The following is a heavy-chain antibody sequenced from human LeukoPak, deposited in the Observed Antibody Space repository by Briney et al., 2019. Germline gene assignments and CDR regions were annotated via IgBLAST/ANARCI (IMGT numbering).Heavy chain of an antibody. Sequence: GGSLRLSCAASGFTVSSNYMSWVRQAPGKGLEWVSVIYSGGSTYYADSVKGRFTISRDNSKDTLYLQMNSLRAEDTAVYYCARNDYGGNNGGSYRPRGQDYWGQGALVTVSS. J-gene: IGHJ4*02. CDR3: ARNDYGGNNGGSYRPRGQDY. V-gene: IGHV3-66*02. CDR1: GFTVSSNY. D-gene: IGHD4-23*01. CDR2: IYSGGST.